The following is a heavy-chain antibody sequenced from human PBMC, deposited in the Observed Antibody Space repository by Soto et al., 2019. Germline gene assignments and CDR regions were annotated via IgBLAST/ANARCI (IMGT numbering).Heavy chain of an antibody. Sequence: ASVKVSCKXSGYTFTGYYMHWVRQAPGQGLEWMGWINPNSGGTNYAQKFQGWVTMTRDTSISTAYMELSRLRSDDTAVYYCARGDCSSLDYGMDVWGQGTTVTVSS. V-gene: IGHV1-2*04. CDR1: GYTFTGYY. D-gene: IGHD6-13*01. CDR3: ARGDCSSLDYGMDV. J-gene: IGHJ6*02. CDR2: INPNSGGT.